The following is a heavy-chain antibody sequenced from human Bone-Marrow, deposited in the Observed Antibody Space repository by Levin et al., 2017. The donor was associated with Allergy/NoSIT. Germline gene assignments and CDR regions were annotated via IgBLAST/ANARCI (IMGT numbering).Heavy chain of an antibody. D-gene: IGHD3-10*01. CDR1: GFSLTTSGMC. V-gene: IGHV2-70*01. J-gene: IGHJ3*02. Sequence: SASGPTLVKPTQTLTLTCTFSGFSLTTSGMCVGWIRQPPGKALEWLALIDWNDDKYYSTSLKTRLTISKDTSKNQVVLTMTDMDPVDAATYYCARTRHTGDDAFDIWGQGTMVTVSS. CDR3: ARTRHTGDDAFDI. CDR2: IDWNDDK.